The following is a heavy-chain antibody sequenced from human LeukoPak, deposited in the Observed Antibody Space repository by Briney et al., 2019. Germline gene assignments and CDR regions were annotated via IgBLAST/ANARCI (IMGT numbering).Heavy chain of an antibody. V-gene: IGHV4-4*02. CDR3: AGLVGRYSSGLYYYYFDY. CDR2: IYHSGTT. J-gene: IGHJ4*02. Sequence: SGTLSLTCAVSGGSISSSIWWSWVRQPPGKGLEWIGEIYHSGTTHSNPSVKSRVTISIDKSKNQFFLNLSSVTAADTAVYYCAGLVGRYSSGLYYYYFDYWGQGTLVTVSS. CDR1: GGSISSSIW. D-gene: IGHD3-22*01.